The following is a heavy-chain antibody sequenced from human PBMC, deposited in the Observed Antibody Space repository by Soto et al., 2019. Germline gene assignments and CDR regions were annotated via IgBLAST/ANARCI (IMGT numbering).Heavy chain of an antibody. CDR2: IYYSGST. J-gene: IGHJ5*02. CDR1: GGSISSGDYY. V-gene: IGHV4-30-4*01. CDR3: ARSTVVTLVGWFDP. Sequence: SETLSLTCTVSGGSISSGDYYWSWIRQPPGKGLEWIGYIYYSGSTYYNPSLKSRVTISVDRSKNQFSLKLSSVTAADTAVYYCARSTVVTLVGWFDPWGQGTLVTVSS. D-gene: IGHD4-17*01.